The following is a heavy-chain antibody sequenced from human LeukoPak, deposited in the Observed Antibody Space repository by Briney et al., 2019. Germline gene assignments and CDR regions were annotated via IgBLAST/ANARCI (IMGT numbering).Heavy chain of an antibody. CDR2: IRNDGSKE. J-gene: IGHJ4*02. CDR3: AKSNSYSVDY. CDR1: GFTFSSSG. Sequence: PGGSLRLSCAASGFTFSSSGMHWVRQAPGKGLEWVTFIRNDGSKEYYADSVKGRFTISGDNSKNTLYLQLNNLRPEDSAVYYCAKSNSYSVDYWGQGTLVTVSS. D-gene: IGHD2/OR15-2a*01. V-gene: IGHV3-30*02.